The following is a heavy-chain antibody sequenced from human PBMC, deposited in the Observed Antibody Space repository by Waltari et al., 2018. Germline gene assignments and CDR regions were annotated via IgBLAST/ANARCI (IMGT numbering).Heavy chain of an antibody. D-gene: IGHD6-13*01. CDR2: ISSSSSTI. V-gene: IGHV3-48*04. J-gene: IGHJ4*02. Sequence: EVQLVESGGGLVQPGGSLRLSCAASGFTFSSYSMNWVRQAPGKGLEWVSYISSSSSTIYYADSVKGRFTISRDNAKNSLYLQMNSLGAEDTAVYYCARDYVGSSWYEPEDYWGQGTLVTVSS. CDR1: GFTFSSYS. CDR3: ARDYVGSSWYEPEDY.